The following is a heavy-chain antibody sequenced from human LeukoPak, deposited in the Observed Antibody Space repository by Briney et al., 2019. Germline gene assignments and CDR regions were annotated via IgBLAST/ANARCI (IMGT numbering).Heavy chain of an antibody. Sequence: GGSLRLSCTASGFTFGDYALSWVRQAPGKVLEWVGFIRGKAYAGTTAYAASVKGRFTISRDDSKSIAYLHMNSLKPEDTAQYFCAKVAVAAVAADAFDIWGQGTVVTVSS. CDR3: AKVAVAAVAADAFDI. D-gene: IGHD6-13*01. CDR2: IRGKAYAGTT. CDR1: GFTFGDYA. V-gene: IGHV3-49*04. J-gene: IGHJ3*02.